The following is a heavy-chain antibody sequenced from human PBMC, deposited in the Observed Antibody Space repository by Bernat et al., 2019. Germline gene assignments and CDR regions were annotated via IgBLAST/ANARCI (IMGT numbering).Heavy chain of an antibody. D-gene: IGHD5-24*01. Sequence: EVQLVESGGGLVQPGRSLRLSCAASGFTFDDYAMHWVRQAPGKGLEWVSGISWNSGSIGYADSVKGRFTISRDNAKNSLYLQMNSLRAEDTAVYYCARSKMGTISALFDPWGQGTLVTVSS. CDR2: ISWNSGSI. V-gene: IGHV3-9*01. CDR3: ARSKMGTISALFDP. J-gene: IGHJ5*02. CDR1: GFTFDDYA.